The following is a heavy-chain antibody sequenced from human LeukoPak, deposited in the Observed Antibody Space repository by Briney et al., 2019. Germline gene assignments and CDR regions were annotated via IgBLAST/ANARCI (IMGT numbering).Heavy chain of an antibody. CDR1: GFTFSSYA. D-gene: IGHD6-19*01. CDR2: ISGSGGST. Sequence: GGSLRLSCAASGFTFSSYAMSWVRQAPGKGLEWVSAISGSGGSTDYADSVKGRFTISRDNSENTLYLQMNSLRAEDTAVYYCAKAQRSSGWYYFDSWGQGTLVTVSS. V-gene: IGHV3-23*01. CDR3: AKAQRSSGWYYFDS. J-gene: IGHJ4*02.